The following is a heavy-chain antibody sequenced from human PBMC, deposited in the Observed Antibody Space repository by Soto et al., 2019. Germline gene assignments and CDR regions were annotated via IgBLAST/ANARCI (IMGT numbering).Heavy chain of an antibody. CDR3: ARVGDFWSGHNYFDY. J-gene: IGHJ4*02. D-gene: IGHD3-3*01. CDR2: ISAYNGNT. CDR1: GYTCTSYG. V-gene: IGHV1-18*04. Sequence: VKVSCKASGYTCTSYGSSWGRQAPGQGLEWMGWISAYNGNTNYAQKLQGRVTMTTDTSTSTAYMELGSLRSDDTAVYYCARVGDFWSGHNYFDYWGQGTLVTVSS.